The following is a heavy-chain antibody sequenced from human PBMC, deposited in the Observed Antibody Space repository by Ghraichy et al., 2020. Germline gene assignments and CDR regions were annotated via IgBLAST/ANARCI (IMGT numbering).Heavy chain of an antibody. CDR1: GFTFSSYA. CDR3: ARGGYCSGGSCYDDGGRNPYWYFDL. J-gene: IGHJ2*01. D-gene: IGHD2-15*01. CDR2: ISGSGGST. V-gene: IGHV3-23*01. Sequence: GGSLRLSCAASGFTFSSYAMSWVRQAPGKGLEWVSAISGSGGSTYYADSVKGRFTISRDNSKNTLYLQMNSLRAEDTAVYYCARGGYCSGGSCYDDGGRNPYWYFDLWGRDTLVTVSS.